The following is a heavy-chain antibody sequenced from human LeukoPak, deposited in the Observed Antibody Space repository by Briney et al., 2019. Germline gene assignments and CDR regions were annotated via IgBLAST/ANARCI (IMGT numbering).Heavy chain of an antibody. V-gene: IGHV1-18*01. Sequence: ASVKVSCKASGYTFTSYGISWVRQAPGQGLEWMGWISAYNGNTNYAQKLQGRVTMTTATSTSTAYMELRSLRSDDTAVYYCARADREVITGPTWGNMDVWGQGTTVTVSS. CDR3: ARADREVITGPTWGNMDV. D-gene: IGHD1-20*01. CDR1: GYTFTSYG. J-gene: IGHJ6*02. CDR2: ISAYNGNT.